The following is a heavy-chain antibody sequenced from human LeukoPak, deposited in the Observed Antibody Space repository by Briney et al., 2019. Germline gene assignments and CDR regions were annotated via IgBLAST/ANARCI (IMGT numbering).Heavy chain of an antibody. V-gene: IGHV4-34*01. J-gene: IGHJ5*02. CDR2: IYDSGSN. CDR1: GGSFSGYY. D-gene: IGHD3-9*01. Sequence: LETLSVTCVVYGGSFSGYYWSWIRQPPRTGLEWIGEIYDSGSNNYNPSLKSRVTISVDKSKNQFSLKLNSVTAADTAVYYCARGPPELRYYGRSNWFDPWGQGTLVTVSS. CDR3: ARGPPELRYYGRSNWFDP.